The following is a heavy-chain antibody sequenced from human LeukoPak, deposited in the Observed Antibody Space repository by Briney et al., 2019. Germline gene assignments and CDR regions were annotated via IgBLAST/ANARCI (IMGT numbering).Heavy chain of an antibody. J-gene: IGHJ4*02. CDR3: ARGRVTGTTVYDY. V-gene: IGHV1-8*03. CDR2: MKPNSGNT. Sequence: GASVKVSCKASGYTFTSYDINWVRQATGQGLEWMGWMKPNSGNTGYAQKFQGRVAITRNTSISTAYMELSRLRSEDTGVYYCARGRVTGTTVYDYWGQGTLVTVSS. CDR1: GYTFTSYD. D-gene: IGHD1-1*01.